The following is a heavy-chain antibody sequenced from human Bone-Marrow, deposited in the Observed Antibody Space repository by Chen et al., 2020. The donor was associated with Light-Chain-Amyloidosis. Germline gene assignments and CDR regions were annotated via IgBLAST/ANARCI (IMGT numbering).Heavy chain of an antibody. CDR1: GFTFNTYA. D-gene: IGHD1-26*01. V-gene: IGHV3-23*01. J-gene: IGHJ4*02. CDR2: ISRGGGST. Sequence: LESGGGLIQPGGSLRLSCAASGFTFNTYALSWVRQAPGKGLEWVSAISRGGGSTYYADSVNCRFTISRDNSRNTLYLQMNSLRVEDTAVYYCAKVWYASGTYFENWGQGTLVTVSS. CDR3: AKVWYASGTYFEN.